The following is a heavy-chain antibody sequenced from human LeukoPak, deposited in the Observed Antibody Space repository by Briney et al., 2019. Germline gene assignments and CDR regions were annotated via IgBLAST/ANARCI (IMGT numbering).Heavy chain of an antibody. D-gene: IGHD6-13*01. CDR2: IYYNGST. CDR1: GGSINTYY. CDR3: ARVYAAAGLDY. J-gene: IGHJ4*02. V-gene: IGHV4-59*01. Sequence: SETLSLTCTVSGGSINTYYWNWIRQPPGKGLEWIGYIYYNGSTNYNPSLKSRVTISVDTSKNQFSLKLSSVTAADTAVYYCARVYAAAGLDYWGQGTLVTVSS.